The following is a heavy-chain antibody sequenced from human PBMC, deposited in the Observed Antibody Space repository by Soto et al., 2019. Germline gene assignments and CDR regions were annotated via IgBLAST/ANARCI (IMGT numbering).Heavy chain of an antibody. CDR3: TKTYYYDSSGYYPFDY. CDR2: IKSKTDGGTT. CDR1: GFTFSNAW. V-gene: IGHV3-15*01. J-gene: IGHJ4*02. Sequence: GGSLRLSCAASGFTFSNAWMSWVRQAPGKGLEWVGRIKSKTDGGTTDYAAPVKGRFTISRDDSKNTLYLQMNSLKTEDTAVYYCTKTYYYDSSGYYPFDYWGQGTLVTVSS. D-gene: IGHD3-22*01.